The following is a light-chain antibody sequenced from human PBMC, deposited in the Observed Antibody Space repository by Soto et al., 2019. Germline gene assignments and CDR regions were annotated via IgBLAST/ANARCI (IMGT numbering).Light chain of an antibody. V-gene: IGKV3-15*01. Sequence: EIVMTQSPATMSVSPGERAALSCRASVSVRSNLSWYQQTPGQAPRLLICGASSRATGIPSRFSGSCSRTESTLTIRRVEPDDFAVYYCQQHGTSGTFGQGTKVDIK. CDR1: VSVRSN. CDR2: GAS. CDR3: QQHGTSGT. J-gene: IGKJ1*01.